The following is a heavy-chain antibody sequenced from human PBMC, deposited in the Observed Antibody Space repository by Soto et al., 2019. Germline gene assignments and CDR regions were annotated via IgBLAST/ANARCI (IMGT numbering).Heavy chain of an antibody. Sequence: PGGSLRLSCAASGFTFSSYSMNWVRQAPGKGLEWVSSISSSSSYIYYADSVKGRFTISRDNAKNSLYLQMNSLRAEDTAVYYCARDPIPLSGPRWRFDYWGQGTLVTVSS. CDR3: ARDPIPLSGPRWRFDY. J-gene: IGHJ4*02. CDR2: ISSSSSYI. D-gene: IGHD3-16*02. V-gene: IGHV3-21*01. CDR1: GFTFSSYS.